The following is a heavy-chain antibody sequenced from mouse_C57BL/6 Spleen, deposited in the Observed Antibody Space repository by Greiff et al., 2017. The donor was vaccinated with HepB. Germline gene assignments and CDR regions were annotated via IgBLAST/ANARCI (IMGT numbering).Heavy chain of an antibody. V-gene: IGHV5-17*01. CDR2: ISSGSSTI. D-gene: IGHD1-1*01. CDR3: ARPATTVVATDYFDY. CDR1: GFTFSDYG. J-gene: IGHJ2*01. Sequence: EVQLQESGGGLVKPGGSLKLSCAASGFTFSDYGMHWVRQAPEKGLEWVAYISSGSSTIYYADTVKGRFTISRDNAKNTLFLQMTSLRSEDTAMYYCARPATTVVATDYFDYWGQGTTLTVSS.